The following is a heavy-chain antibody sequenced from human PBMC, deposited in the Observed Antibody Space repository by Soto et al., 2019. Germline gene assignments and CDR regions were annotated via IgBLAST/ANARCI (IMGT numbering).Heavy chain of an antibody. D-gene: IGHD3-16*01. V-gene: IGHV4-59*01. Sequence: NPSETLSLTCTVSGGSMSDYYCSWIRQPPGKGLEYIGYIFYTGSTSYNASLTSRVAISLDTPNNQISLKLKSVTAADTAVYYCARSGHSFGGVVWGQGIQVTVSS. CDR2: IFYTGST. CDR3: ARSGHSFGGVV. J-gene: IGHJ4*02. CDR1: GGSMSDYY.